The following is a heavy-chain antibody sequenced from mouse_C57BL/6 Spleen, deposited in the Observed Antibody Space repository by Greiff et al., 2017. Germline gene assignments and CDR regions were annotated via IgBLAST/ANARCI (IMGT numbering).Heavy chain of an antibody. CDR1: GFTFSDYG. D-gene: IGHD4-1*01. Sequence: EVMLVESGGGLVKPGGSLKLSCAASGFTFSDYGMHWVRQAPEKGLEWVAYISSGSSTIYYADTVKGRFTISRDNAKNTLFLQMTSLRSEDTAMXYCARKDWDVPFDYWGQGTTLTVSS. V-gene: IGHV5-17*01. CDR3: ARKDWDVPFDY. CDR2: ISSGSSTI. J-gene: IGHJ2*01.